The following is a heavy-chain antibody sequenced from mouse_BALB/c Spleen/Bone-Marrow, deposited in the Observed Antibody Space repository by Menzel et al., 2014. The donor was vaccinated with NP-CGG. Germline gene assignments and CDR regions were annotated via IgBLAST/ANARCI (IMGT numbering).Heavy chain of an antibody. V-gene: IGHV1-54*01. D-gene: IGHD4-1*01. CDR1: GYAFTNYL. CDR2: INPGSGAT. Sequence: QVHVKQFGADLVRPGTSVKVSCKASGYAFTNYLIEWVKRRPGQGLEWIGVINPGSGATNYNEKFKGKATLTADKSSSTAYMQLSSLTSDDSAVYFCARKLGPSYAMDYWGQGTSVTVSS. CDR3: ARKLGPSYAMDY. J-gene: IGHJ4*01.